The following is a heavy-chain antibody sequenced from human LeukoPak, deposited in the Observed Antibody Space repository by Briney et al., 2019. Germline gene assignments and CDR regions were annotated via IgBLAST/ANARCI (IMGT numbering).Heavy chain of an antibody. Sequence: KASETLSLTCAVYGGSFSGYYWSWIRQPPGKGREWIGEINHSGSTNYNPSLKSRVTISVDTSKNQFSLKLSSVTAADTAVYYCARVPSFKQWPDYWGQGTLVTVSS. D-gene: IGHD6-19*01. J-gene: IGHJ4*02. CDR1: GGSFSGYY. CDR3: ARVPSFKQWPDY. V-gene: IGHV4-34*01. CDR2: INHSGST.